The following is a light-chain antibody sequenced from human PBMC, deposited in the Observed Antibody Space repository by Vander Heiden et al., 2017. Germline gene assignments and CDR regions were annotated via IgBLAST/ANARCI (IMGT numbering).Light chain of an antibody. V-gene: IGLV4-3*01. CDR2: VNTDVIL. CDR1: SEHSTYT. CDR3: GECYKIADQVGCVFV. J-gene: IGLJ2*01. Sequence: LPVLTQPPSASALLAASITSTCTRSSEHSTYTIEWYQQQPGSSPQHIMTVNTDVILIFGDGIPARFMGSSSWADRYLNSSTLTTDDEAEYDGGECYKIADQVGCVFVFGGGTKITVL.